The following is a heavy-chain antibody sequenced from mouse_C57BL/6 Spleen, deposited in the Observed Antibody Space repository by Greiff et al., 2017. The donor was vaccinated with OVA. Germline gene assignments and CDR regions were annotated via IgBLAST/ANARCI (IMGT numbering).Heavy chain of an antibody. J-gene: IGHJ2*01. CDR3: SYYYGRY. D-gene: IGHD1-1*01. CDR1: GYTFTDYE. CDR2: IDPETGGT. Sequence: VKLVESGAELVRPGASVTLSCKASGYTFTDYEMHWVKQTPVHGLEWIGAIDPETGGTAYNQKFKGKAILTADKSSSTAYMELRSLTSEDSAVYYCSYYYGRYWGQGTTLTVSS. V-gene: IGHV1-15*01.